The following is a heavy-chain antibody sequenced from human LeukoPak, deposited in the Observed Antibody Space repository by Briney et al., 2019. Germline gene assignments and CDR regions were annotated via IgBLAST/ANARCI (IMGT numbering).Heavy chain of an antibody. CDR3: AKYTGTYFDY. CDR2: VYYSAST. V-gene: IGHV4-59*08. D-gene: IGHD7-27*01. Sequence: PSETLSLTCTVSGGSISRYYWSWIRQPPRKGLEWIGYVYYSASTNYNPSLKSRVTISVDTSKNQFSLKLSSVTAADTAVYYCAKYTGTYFDYWGQGTLVTVSS. J-gene: IGHJ4*02. CDR1: GGSISRYY.